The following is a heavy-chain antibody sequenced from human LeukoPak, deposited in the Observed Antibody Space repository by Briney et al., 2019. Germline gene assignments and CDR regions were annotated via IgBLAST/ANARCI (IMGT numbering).Heavy chain of an antibody. V-gene: IGHV3-30*04. Sequence: PVRSLRLSCVASGFTFNSYAIHWVRQAPGRGREGVAGISYDATNNYYAGSVSVRFIISRASSKNTLFFQMNRLTPEDTAVYYCVRRAPSYSGTRTPKFDYWGQGTLVTVSS. CDR2: ISYDATNN. D-gene: IGHD1-1*01. CDR3: VRRAPSYSGTRTPKFDY. J-gene: IGHJ4*02. CDR1: GFTFNSYA.